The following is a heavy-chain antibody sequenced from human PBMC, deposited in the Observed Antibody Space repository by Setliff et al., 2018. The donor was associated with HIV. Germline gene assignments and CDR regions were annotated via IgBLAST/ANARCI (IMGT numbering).Heavy chain of an antibody. CDR2: VIPVFGTG. CDR3: ARVPSXXVQEGYFDD. J-gene: IGHJ4*01. CDR1: GGTFSDYA. Sequence: SVMVSCKVSGGTFSDYAVTWVRQGPGQGLEWMGGVIPVFGTGNYAQKFQGRVTITTDESTRTAYMELRSLRSEDTDVYYCARVPSXXVQEGYFDDWGQGTLVTVSS. V-gene: IGHV1-69*05.